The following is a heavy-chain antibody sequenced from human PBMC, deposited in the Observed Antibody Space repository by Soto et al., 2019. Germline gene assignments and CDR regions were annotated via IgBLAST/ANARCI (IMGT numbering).Heavy chain of an antibody. V-gene: IGHV4-39*01. CDR2: IYYSGST. Sequence: SETLSLTCTVSGGSISSSSYYWGWIRQPPGKGLEWIGSIYYSGSTYYNPSLKSRVTISVDTSKNQFSLKLSSVTAADTAVYYCARHDQGYCSSTSCPFSSAFDIWGQGTMVTVSS. CDR1: GGSISSSSYY. CDR3: ARHDQGYCSSTSCPFSSAFDI. J-gene: IGHJ3*02. D-gene: IGHD2-2*01.